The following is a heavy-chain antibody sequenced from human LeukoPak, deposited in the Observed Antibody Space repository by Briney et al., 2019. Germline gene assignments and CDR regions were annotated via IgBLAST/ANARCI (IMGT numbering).Heavy chain of an antibody. Sequence: ESGPTLVNPTQTLTLTCTFSGFSLSTSGVGVGWIRQPPGKALEWLALIYWDDDKRYSPSLKSRLTITKDTSKNQVVLTMTNMDPVDTATYYCAHCSTSPYYFDYWGQGTLVTVSS. CDR3: AHCSTSPYYFDY. J-gene: IGHJ4*02. D-gene: IGHD2-2*01. CDR2: IYWDDDK. CDR1: GFSLSTSGVG. V-gene: IGHV2-5*02.